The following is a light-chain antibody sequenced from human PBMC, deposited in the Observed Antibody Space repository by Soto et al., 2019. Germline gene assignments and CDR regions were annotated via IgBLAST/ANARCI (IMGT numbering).Light chain of an antibody. CDR2: GNS. CDR3: QSYDSSMSGLNV. Sequence: QSVLTQPPSVSGAPGQWVTISCTGSSSNIGAGYDVYWYQQLPGTAPKLLIYGNSNRPSGVPDRFSGSKSGNSASLAITGLQAEDEADDYGQSYDSSMSGLNVFGTGTKLTVL. J-gene: IGLJ1*01. CDR1: SSNIGAGYD. V-gene: IGLV1-40*01.